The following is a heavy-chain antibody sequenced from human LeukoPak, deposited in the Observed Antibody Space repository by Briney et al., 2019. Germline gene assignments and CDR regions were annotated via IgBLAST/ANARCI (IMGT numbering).Heavy chain of an antibody. CDR3: AKDIEVSVGATTGAFDI. CDR2: ISWNSGSI. Sequence: GGSLRLSCAASGFTFDDYAMHWVRQAPGKGLEWVSGISWNSGSIGYADSVKGRFTISRDNAKNSLYLQMNSLRAEDMALYYCAKDIEVSVGATTGAFDIWGQGTMVTVSS. D-gene: IGHD1-26*01. V-gene: IGHV3-9*03. CDR1: GFTFDDYA. J-gene: IGHJ3*02.